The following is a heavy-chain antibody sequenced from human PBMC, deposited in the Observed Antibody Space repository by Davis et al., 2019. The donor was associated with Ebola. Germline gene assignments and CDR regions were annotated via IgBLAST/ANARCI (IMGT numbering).Heavy chain of an antibody. Sequence: GESLKISCAISGFSVITNYMSWVRQAPGKGLEWISVLYSGGETYYADSVKGRFTIPRDNSKNLLYLQMSSLRGDDTAVYYCARDPRWERGRRMPGPGLRYF. V-gene: IGHV3-53*05. J-gene: IGHJ1*01. CDR3: ARDPRWERGRRMPGPGLRYF. CDR2: LYSGGET. CDR1: GFSVITNY. D-gene: IGHD1-1*01.